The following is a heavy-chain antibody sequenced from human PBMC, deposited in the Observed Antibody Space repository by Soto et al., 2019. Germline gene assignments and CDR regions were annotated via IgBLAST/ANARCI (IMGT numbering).Heavy chain of an antibody. D-gene: IGHD2-2*01. CDR3: ARDSSTTVPYYYYGMDV. CDR2: IYYNGST. V-gene: IGHV4-31*03. CDR1: GGSISSGGYY. Sequence: QVQLQESGPGLVKPSQTLSLTCTVSGGSISSGGYYWSWIRQHPGKGLEWIGYIYYNGSTYYNPSLKSRVTISVDTSKNQFSLKLSSVTAADTAVYYCARDSSTTVPYYYYGMDVWGQGTTVTVSS. J-gene: IGHJ6*02.